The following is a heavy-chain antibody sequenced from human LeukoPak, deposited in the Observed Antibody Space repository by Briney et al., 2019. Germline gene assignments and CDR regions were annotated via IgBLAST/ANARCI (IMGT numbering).Heavy chain of an antibody. D-gene: IGHD6-13*01. Sequence: ASVKVSCKVSGYTLTELSMHWVRQAPGKGLEWMGGFDPEDGETIYAQKFQGRVTMTEDTSTDTAYMELSSLRSEDTAVYYCATHPIAAAGTGFDYWGQGTLVTVSS. CDR1: GYTLTELS. J-gene: IGHJ4*02. CDR3: ATHPIAAAGTGFDY. V-gene: IGHV1-24*01. CDR2: FDPEDGET.